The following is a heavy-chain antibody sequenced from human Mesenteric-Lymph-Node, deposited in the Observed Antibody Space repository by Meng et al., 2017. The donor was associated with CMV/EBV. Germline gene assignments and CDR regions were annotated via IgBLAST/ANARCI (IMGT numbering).Heavy chain of an antibody. J-gene: IGHJ4*02. V-gene: IGHV3-11*04. D-gene: IGHD6-6*01. CDR3: ARDQQLVDY. CDR1: GFNFSDYY. CDR2: SSSSGSTI. Sequence: LCCADSGFNFSDYYMSWIREAPGKGLEWVTYSSSSGSTIYYADSVKGRFTISRDNAKNSLYLQMNSLRAEDTAVYYCARDQQLVDYWGQGTLVTVSS.